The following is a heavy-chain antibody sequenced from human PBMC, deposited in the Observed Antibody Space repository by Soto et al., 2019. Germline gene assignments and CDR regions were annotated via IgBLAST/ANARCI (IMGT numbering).Heavy chain of an antibody. CDR2: ITRSGSST. CDR3: ASHYYGSGSYPSY. CDR1: GFTFNIYD. V-gene: IGHV3-23*01. J-gene: IGHJ4*02. D-gene: IGHD3-10*01. Sequence: PGGSLRLSCAASGFTFNIYDMNWVRQAPGKGLEWVSGITRSGSSTYYADSVKGRFTISRDNSKSTLYLQMNSLRAEDTALYYCASHYYGSGSYPSYWGQGTLVTAPQ.